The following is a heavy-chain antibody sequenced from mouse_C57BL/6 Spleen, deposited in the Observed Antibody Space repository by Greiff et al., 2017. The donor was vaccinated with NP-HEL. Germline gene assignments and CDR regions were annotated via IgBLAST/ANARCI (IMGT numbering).Heavy chain of an antibody. CDR1: GYAFSSYW. V-gene: IGHV1-80*01. CDR3: ARSASLLRSFAY. J-gene: IGHJ3*01. D-gene: IGHD1-2*01. CDR2: IYPGDGDT. Sequence: QVQLQQSGAELVKPGASVKISCKASGYAFSSYWMNWVKQRPGKGLEWIGQIYPGDGDTNYNGKFKGKATLTADKSSSTAYMQLSSLTSEDSAVYFCARSASLLRSFAYWGQGTLVTVSA.